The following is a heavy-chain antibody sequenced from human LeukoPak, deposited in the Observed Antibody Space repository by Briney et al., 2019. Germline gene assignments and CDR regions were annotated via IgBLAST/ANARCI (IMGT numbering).Heavy chain of an antibody. J-gene: IGHJ4*02. Sequence: GGSLRLSCAASGFTFSSYGMHWVRQAPGKGLEWVAVISYDGSNKYYADSVKGRFTISRDNSKNTLYLQMNSLRAEDTAVYYCAKEQNYDYVWGSYGYFDYWGQGTLVTVSS. D-gene: IGHD3-16*01. CDR2: ISYDGSNK. CDR3: AKEQNYDYVWGSYGYFDY. V-gene: IGHV3-30*18. CDR1: GFTFSSYG.